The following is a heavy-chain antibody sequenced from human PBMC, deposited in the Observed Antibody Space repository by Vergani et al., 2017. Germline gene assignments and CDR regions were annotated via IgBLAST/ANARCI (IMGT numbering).Heavy chain of an antibody. Sequence: QVQLVQSGAEVKTPGASLKVSCKASGYTFTGYYMHWVRQAPGQGLEWMGWINPNSGGTNYAQKFQGRVTITRDTSISTAYMELSRLRSDEPAVYYCARGLGCTNGVCYGFDCWGQGTLVTVSA. J-gene: IGHJ4*02. CDR2: INPNSGGT. CDR3: ARGLGCTNGVCYGFDC. V-gene: IGHV1-2*02. D-gene: IGHD2-8*01. CDR1: GYTFTGYY.